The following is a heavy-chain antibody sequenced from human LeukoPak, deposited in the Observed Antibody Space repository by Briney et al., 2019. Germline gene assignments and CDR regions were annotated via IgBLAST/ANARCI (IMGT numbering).Heavy chain of an antibody. CDR1: GYTLTELS. D-gene: IGHD5-12*01. CDR3: ATDSLYQGIVATIPLALGRNYYYGMDV. Sequence: ASVKVSCKVSGYTLTELSMHWVRQAPGKGLEWMGGFDPEDGETIYAQKFQGRVTMTEDTSTDTAYMELSSLRSEDTAVYYCATDSLYQGIVATIPLALGRNYYYGMDVWGQGTTVTVSS. V-gene: IGHV1-24*01. CDR2: FDPEDGET. J-gene: IGHJ6*02.